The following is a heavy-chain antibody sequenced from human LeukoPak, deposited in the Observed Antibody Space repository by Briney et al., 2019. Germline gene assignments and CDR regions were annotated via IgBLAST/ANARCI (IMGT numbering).Heavy chain of an antibody. V-gene: IGHV1-18*01. J-gene: IGHJ5*02. CDR2: ISAYNGNT. Sequence: ASVKVSCKASGYTFTSYGISRVRHAPGQGLEWMGWISAYNGNTNYAQKLQGRVTMTTDTSTSTAYMELRSLRSDDTAVYYCVRDNSIADRGWWFDPWGQGTLVTVSS. D-gene: IGHD1-14*01. CDR3: VRDNSIADRGWWFDP. CDR1: GYTFTSYG.